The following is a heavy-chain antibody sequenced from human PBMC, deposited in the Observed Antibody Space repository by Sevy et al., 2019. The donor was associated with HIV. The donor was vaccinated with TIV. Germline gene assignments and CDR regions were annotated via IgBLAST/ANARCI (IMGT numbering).Heavy chain of an antibody. CDR3: TRVEGAADWGMDV. D-gene: IGHD1-26*01. J-gene: IGHJ6*02. CDR2: IRGKPYGGTT. V-gene: IGHV3-49*04. Sequence: GGSLRLSCTVSGLTFGDYTLSWVRQAPGKGLEWVAFIRGKPYGGTTEYAASVKGRFTISRDDSKSIAYLQMNSLKTEDTAVYYCTRVEGAADWGMDVWGQGTTVTVSS. CDR1: GLTFGDYT.